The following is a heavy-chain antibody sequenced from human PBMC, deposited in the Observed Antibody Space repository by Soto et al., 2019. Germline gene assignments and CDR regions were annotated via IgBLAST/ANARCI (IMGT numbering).Heavy chain of an antibody. Sequence: QVQLVQSGAEVKKPGASVKVSCRASGYTFTSYYVHWVRQAPGHGLEWMGIIDPSGGSTSYPEKFQGRDTMTRDTSTSTVYMELSSLRSDDTAVYYCARARGVYCSGGSCYLDYWGQGTLVTVSS. CDR1: GYTFTSYY. CDR3: ARARGVYCSGGSCYLDY. J-gene: IGHJ4*02. D-gene: IGHD2-15*01. CDR2: IDPSGGST. V-gene: IGHV1-46*01.